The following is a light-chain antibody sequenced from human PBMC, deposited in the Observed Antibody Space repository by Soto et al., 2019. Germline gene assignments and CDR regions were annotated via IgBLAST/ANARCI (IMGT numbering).Light chain of an antibody. J-gene: IGLJ2*01. Sequence: SYELTQPPSVSVSPGQTARITCSGDALPKQYAYWYQQKPGQAPALVIYKDSERPSGIPERFSGSSSGTTVTLTISGVQAEDEADYYCQSADSSGTSMIFGGGTKVTVL. CDR3: QSADSSGTSMI. CDR1: ALPKQY. V-gene: IGLV3-25*02. CDR2: KDS.